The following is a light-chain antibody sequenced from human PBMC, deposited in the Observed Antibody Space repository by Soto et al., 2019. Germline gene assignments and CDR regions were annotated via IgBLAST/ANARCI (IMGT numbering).Light chain of an antibody. CDR1: QSVSGSY. V-gene: IGKV3-20*01. CDR3: QQYGSSPQT. J-gene: IGKJ1*01. CDR2: DAS. Sequence: EIVMTQSPGTLSLSPGEAATLSCRASQSVSGSYLAWYQQKPGQAPRLVIYDASTRATGIPDRFRGSGSGTDFTLTISRLEPEDFAVYYCQQYGSSPQTFGQGTKVDNK.